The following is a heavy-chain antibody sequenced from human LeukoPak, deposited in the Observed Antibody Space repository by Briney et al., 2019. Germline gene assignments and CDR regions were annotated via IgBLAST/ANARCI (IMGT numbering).Heavy chain of an antibody. CDR3: ASDRAYRPPRY. V-gene: IGHV1-46*01. Sequence: ASVKVSCKASGYVFTSYYIHWMRQAPGQGLEWMGKINPSGGRTNYAQKFQDRVTLTSDTSTSTAYMDLSSLRFEDTAVYYCASDRAYRPPRYWGQGTLVTVSS. J-gene: IGHJ4*02. CDR1: GYVFTSYY. D-gene: IGHD1-14*01. CDR2: INPSGGRT.